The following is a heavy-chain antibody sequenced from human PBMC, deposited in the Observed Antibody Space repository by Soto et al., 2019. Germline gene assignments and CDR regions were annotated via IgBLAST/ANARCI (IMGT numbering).Heavy chain of an antibody. CDR1: GYTFTDYY. J-gene: IGHJ6*02. CDR3: ARDQSPSSGWPGMDV. D-gene: IGHD6-19*01. CDR2: INPNSGGT. V-gene: IGHV1-2*02. Sequence: QVQLVQSGAEVKKPVASVKVSCKASGYTFTDYYMHWVRQAPGQGLEWMGWINPNSGGTNYAQQFQGRVTMTRDTSISTAYMELNRLRSDDTAVYYCARDQSPSSGWPGMDVWGQGTTVTVSS.